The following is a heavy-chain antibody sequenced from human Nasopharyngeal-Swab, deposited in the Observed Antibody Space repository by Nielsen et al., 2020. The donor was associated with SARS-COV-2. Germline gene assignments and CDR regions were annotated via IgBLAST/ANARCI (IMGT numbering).Heavy chain of an antibody. CDR1: GFTFNIYA. D-gene: IGHD3-10*01. J-gene: IGHJ3*02. Sequence: GESLKISCIASGFTFNIYAMAWVRRTPGRGLQWFSGISASGCSTYYTDSVKGRFAVSRDNSRNTLYLQMHGLRVEDTALYYCAKDDVVRGDAFYIWGQGTMVTVSS. CDR3: AKDDVVRGDAFYI. CDR2: ISASGCST. V-gene: IGHV3-23*01.